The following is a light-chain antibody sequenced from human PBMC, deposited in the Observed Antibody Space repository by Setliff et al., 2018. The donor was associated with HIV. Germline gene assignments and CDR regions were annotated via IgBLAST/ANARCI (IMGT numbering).Light chain of an antibody. CDR2: SNN. CDR3: QSYDSSLSGYV. V-gene: IGLV1-44*01. CDR1: SSNIESNS. J-gene: IGLJ1*01. Sequence: QSVLTQSPSASGTPGQRVTISCSGSSSNIESNSVNWYQQFPGAAPKLLIYSNNQRPSGVPDRFSGSKSGTSGSLAITGLQAEDEADYYCQSYDSSLSGYVFGTGTKVTVL.